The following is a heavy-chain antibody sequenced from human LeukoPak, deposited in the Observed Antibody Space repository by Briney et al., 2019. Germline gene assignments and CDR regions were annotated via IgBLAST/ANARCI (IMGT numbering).Heavy chain of an antibody. D-gene: IGHD5-18*01. Sequence: ASVKVSCKASGYTFTSYYMHWVRQAPGQWLDWLGLINPSGGSTSYAQKFQAIVTMTRDTSTSTVYMELSSLRSEDTAVYYCASRGYSYGYHFDYWGQGTLVTVSS. CDR2: INPSGGST. V-gene: IGHV1-46*03. J-gene: IGHJ4*02. CDR1: GYTFTSYY. CDR3: ASRGYSYGYHFDY.